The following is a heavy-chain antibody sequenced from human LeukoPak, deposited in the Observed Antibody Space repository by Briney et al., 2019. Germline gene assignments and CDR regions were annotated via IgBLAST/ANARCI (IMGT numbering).Heavy chain of an antibody. CDR3: ARGRGRISIFGVDPHNDY. V-gene: IGHV1-18*01. J-gene: IGHJ4*02. D-gene: IGHD3-3*01. CDR1: GYTFNTYG. Sequence: ASVTVSCKASGYTFNTYGISWVRQAPGQGLEWMGWIRPYNGNTNYAQKLQGRVTMSTDTSTSTAYMELRSLRSDDTAGYYCARGRGRISIFGVDPHNDYWGQGTLVTVSS. CDR2: IRPYNGNT.